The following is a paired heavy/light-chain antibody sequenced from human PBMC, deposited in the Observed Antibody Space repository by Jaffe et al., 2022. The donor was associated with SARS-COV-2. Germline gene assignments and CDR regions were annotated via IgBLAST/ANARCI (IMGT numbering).Light chain of an antibody. CDR3: LLYYGGTRV. V-gene: IGLV7-43*01. Sequence: QTVVTQEPSLTVSPGGTVTLTCAFSTGSVTSSFYPNWFQQKPGQAPRPLIYSTSKKHSWTPARFSGSLLGGKAALTLSRVQPEDEAEYYCLLYYGGTRVFGTGTKVTVL. CDR1: TGSVTSSFY. CDR2: STS. J-gene: IGLJ1*01.
Heavy chain of an antibody. CDR1: GYAISSGYY. V-gene: IGHV4-38-2*02. D-gene: IGHD2-8*01. J-gene: IGHJ6*03. CDR3: ARDVPGMDYYYMDV. CDR2: MHHRGET. Sequence: QVQLQESGPGLVKPSETLSLTCTVSGYAISSGYYWGWIRQPPGKGLEWIGSMHHRGETYYNPSLRSRVAISVDTSKNQFSLTLSSVTAADTAMYYCARDVPGMDYYYMDVWGKGTTVTVSS.